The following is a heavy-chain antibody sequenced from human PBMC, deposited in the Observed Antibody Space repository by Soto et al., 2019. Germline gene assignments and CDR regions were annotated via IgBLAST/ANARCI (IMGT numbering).Heavy chain of an antibody. V-gene: IGHV4-59*08. J-gene: IGHJ4*02. D-gene: IGHD4-17*01. Sequence: SETLSLTCTVSGGSISSYYGSWIRQPPGKGLEWIGYIYYSGSTNYNPSLKSRVTISVDTSKNQFSLKLSSVTAADTAVYYCAGYENYGDYYFDYWGQGTLVTVSS. CDR2: IYYSGST. CDR3: AGYENYGDYYFDY. CDR1: GGSISSYY.